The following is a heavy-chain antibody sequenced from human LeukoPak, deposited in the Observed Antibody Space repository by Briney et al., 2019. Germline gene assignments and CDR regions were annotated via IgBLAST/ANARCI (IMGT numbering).Heavy chain of an antibody. J-gene: IGHJ6*03. CDR1: GYDFTGYY. CDR2: VNPRNGGT. V-gene: IGHV1-2*02. Sequence: ASVKVSCKASGYDFTGYYVHWVRQAPGHGFEWMGWVNPRNGGTHYAQNFQGRVTITGDTSITTAYMELDSLTSDDTAVYYCLTGFQYGLWGVPYFYYMHAWGKGTTVTVSS. D-gene: IGHD3-10*01. CDR3: LTGFQYGLWGVPYFYYMHA.